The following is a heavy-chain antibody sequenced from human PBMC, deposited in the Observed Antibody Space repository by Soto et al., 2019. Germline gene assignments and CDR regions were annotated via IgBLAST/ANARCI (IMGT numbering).Heavy chain of an antibody. CDR1: GGSISSHY. V-gene: IGHV4-59*08. CDR2: IYYSGST. D-gene: IGHD3-22*01. CDR3: ASSNHFYDTRGQGFDY. Sequence: PSETLSLTCTVSGGSISSHYWSWIRQPPGKGLEWIGYIYYSGSTNYNPSLKSRVTISVDTSKNQFSLKLSSVTAADTAVYYCASSNHFYDTRGQGFDYWGPGILVTVS. J-gene: IGHJ4*02.